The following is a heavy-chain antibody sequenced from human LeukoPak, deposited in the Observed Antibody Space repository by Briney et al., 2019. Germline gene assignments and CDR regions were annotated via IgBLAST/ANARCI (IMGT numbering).Heavy chain of an antibody. CDR3: ARDQAPYYDFWSGYLSDAFDI. V-gene: IGHV1-46*01. Sequence: GASVKVSCKASGYTFTSYYMHWVRQAPGQGLEWMGIINPSGGSTSYAQKFQGRVTMTRDTSTSTVYMEPSSLRSEDTAVYYCARDQAPYYDFWSGYLSDAFDIWGQGTMVTVSS. D-gene: IGHD3-3*01. CDR1: GYTFTSYY. J-gene: IGHJ3*02. CDR2: INPSGGST.